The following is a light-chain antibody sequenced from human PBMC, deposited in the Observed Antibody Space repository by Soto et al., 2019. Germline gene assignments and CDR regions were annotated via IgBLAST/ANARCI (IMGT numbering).Light chain of an antibody. J-gene: IGLJ2*01. CDR2: EGS. Sequence: QSALTQPASVSGSPGQSITISCTGTSSDVGGYNLVSWYQQHPGKAPKLMIYEGSKRPSGVSNRFAGSKSGNTASLTISGLQAEDEADYYCCSYAGSSPVVFGGGTQLTVL. CDR3: CSYAGSSPVV. CDR1: SSDVGGYNL. V-gene: IGLV2-23*01.